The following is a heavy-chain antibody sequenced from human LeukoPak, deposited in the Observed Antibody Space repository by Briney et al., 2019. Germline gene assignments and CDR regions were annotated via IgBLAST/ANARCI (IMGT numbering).Heavy chain of an antibody. Sequence: SETLSLTCAVYGGSFSGYYWSWIRQPPGKGLEWIGEINHSGSTNYNPSLKSRVTISVDTSKNQFSLKLSSVTAADTAVYYCARVKYQLLYAFGIWGQGTMVTVSS. CDR3: ARVKYQLLYAFGI. CDR2: INHSGST. CDR1: GGSFSGYY. J-gene: IGHJ3*02. D-gene: IGHD2-2*01. V-gene: IGHV4-34*01.